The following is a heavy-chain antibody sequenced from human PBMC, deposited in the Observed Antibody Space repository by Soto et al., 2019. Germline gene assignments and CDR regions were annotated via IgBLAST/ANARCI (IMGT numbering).Heavy chain of an antibody. CDR1: GGSISSYD. J-gene: IGHJ3*02. CDR3: ARSRYGDYVEDAFDI. Sequence: SETLSLTCTVSGGSISSYDWSWIRQPPGKGLEWIGYIYYSGSTNYNPSLKSRVTISVDTSKNQFSLKLSSVTAADTAVYYCARSRYGDYVEDAFDIWGQGTMVTVSS. V-gene: IGHV4-59*01. CDR2: IYYSGST. D-gene: IGHD4-17*01.